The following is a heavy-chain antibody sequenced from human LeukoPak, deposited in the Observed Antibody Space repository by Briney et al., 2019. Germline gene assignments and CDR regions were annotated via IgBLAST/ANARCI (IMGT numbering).Heavy chain of an antibody. CDR3: GRGYYGDYGYGMDV. CDR2: IWYDGSNK. V-gene: IGHV3-33*01. Sequence: GGSLRLSCAASGFTFSSYGIHWVRQAPGKGLEWVAVIWYDGSNKYYADSVKGQFTISRDNSKNTLYLQMNSLRAEDTAVYYCGRGYYGDYGYGMDVWGQGTTVTVSS. J-gene: IGHJ6*02. CDR1: GFTFSSYG. D-gene: IGHD4-17*01.